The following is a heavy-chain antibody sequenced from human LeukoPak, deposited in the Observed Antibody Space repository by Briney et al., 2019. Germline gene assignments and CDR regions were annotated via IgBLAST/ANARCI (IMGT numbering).Heavy chain of an antibody. J-gene: IGHJ5*02. Sequence: ASVKVSCKASGGTFSSYAISWVRQAPGQGLEWMGGIIPIFGTANYAQKFQGRVTITTDESTSTAYMELSSLRSEDTAVYYCVRVRWLRYANWFDPWGQGTLVTVSS. V-gene: IGHV1-69*05. CDR3: VRVRWLRYANWFDP. D-gene: IGHD5-12*01. CDR2: IIPIFGTA. CDR1: GGTFSSYA.